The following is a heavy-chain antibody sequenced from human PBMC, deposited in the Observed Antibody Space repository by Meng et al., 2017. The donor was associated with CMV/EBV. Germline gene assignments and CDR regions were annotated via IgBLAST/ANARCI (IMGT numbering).Heavy chain of an antibody. J-gene: IGHJ6*02. D-gene: IGHD3-10*01. CDR2: ISWNSGSI. CDR3: AKDIKKADYYGSGFYGMDV. CDR1: GFTFDDYA. Sequence: SCAASGFTFDDYAMHWVRQAPGKGLEWVSGISWNSGSIGYADSVKGRFTISRDNAKNSLYLQMNSLRAEDTALYYCAKDIKKADYYGSGFYGMDVWGQGTTVTVSS. V-gene: IGHV3-9*01.